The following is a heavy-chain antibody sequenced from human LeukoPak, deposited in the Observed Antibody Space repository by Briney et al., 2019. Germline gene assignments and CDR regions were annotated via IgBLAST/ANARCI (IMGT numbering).Heavy chain of an antibody. Sequence: ASVKVSCKASGYTFTSYGISWVRQAPGQGREGMGWISAYNCKTNYAHKLQGRVTMTTDTSASTAYMELRSLRSDDTAVYYCARDLTGITIFGVVIIGRDYFDYWGQGTLVTVSS. D-gene: IGHD3-3*01. J-gene: IGHJ4*02. CDR1: GYTFTSYG. V-gene: IGHV1-18*01. CDR3: ARDLTGITIFGVVIIGRDYFDY. CDR2: ISAYNCKT.